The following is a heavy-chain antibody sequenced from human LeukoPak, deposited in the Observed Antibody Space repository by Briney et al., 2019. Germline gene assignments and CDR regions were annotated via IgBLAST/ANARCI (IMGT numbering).Heavy chain of an antibody. CDR3: ASGIRERGFDY. V-gene: IGHV3-74*01. CDR2: INSDGSNT. Sequence: GGSLRLSCAASGFTFDDYTMHWVRQAPGEGLVWVSRINSDGSNTSYADSVKGRITISRDNAKNSLYLQMNSLRPDDTALYFCASGIRERGFDYWGHGTLVTVSS. J-gene: IGHJ4*01. CDR1: GFTFDDYT. D-gene: IGHD1-1*01.